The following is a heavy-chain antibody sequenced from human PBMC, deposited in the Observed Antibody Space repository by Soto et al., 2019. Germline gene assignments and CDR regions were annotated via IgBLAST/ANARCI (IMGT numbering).Heavy chain of an antibody. D-gene: IGHD6-13*01. CDR2: IYYSGST. J-gene: IGHJ3*02. CDR1: GGSISSYY. Sequence: SETLPLTCTVSGGSISSYYWSWIRQPPGKGLEWIGYIYYSGSTNYNPSLKSRVTISVDTSKNQFSLKLSSVTAADTAVYYCARLTPVWYSSSWPDAFDIWGQGTMVTVSS. V-gene: IGHV4-59*08. CDR3: ARLTPVWYSSSWPDAFDI.